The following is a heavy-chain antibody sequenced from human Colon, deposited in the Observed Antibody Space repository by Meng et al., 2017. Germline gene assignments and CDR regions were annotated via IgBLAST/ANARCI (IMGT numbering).Heavy chain of an antibody. CDR3: ARGGFDAYYFDF. CDR2: INRDGSRP. D-gene: IGHD2/OR15-2a*01. CDR1: GFTFSSYW. Sequence: GESLKISCAASGFTFSSYWMHWVRQAPGKGLVWVSRINRDGSRPNYADSVEGRFSISRDNAKNTLHLQMNSLRAEDTAVYYCARGGFDAYYFDFWGQGTRVTVSS. J-gene: IGHJ4*02. V-gene: IGHV3-74*01.